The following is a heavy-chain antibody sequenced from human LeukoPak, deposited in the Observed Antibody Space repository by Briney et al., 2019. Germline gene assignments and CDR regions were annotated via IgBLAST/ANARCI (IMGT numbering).Heavy chain of an antibody. Sequence: SETLSLTCAVYGGSFSGYYWSWIRQPPGKGLEWIGEINHSGSTNYNPSLKSRVTISVDTSKNQFSLKLSSATAADTAVYYCARVRGVIISWFDPWGQGTLVTVSS. CDR1: GGSFSGYY. J-gene: IGHJ5*02. CDR2: INHSGST. V-gene: IGHV4-34*01. D-gene: IGHD3-10*01. CDR3: ARVRGVIISWFDP.